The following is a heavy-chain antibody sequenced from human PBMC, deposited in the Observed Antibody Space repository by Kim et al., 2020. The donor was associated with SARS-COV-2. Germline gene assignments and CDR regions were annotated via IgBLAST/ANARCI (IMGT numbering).Heavy chain of an antibody. Sequence: TGYAQKFQGRVTMTRNTSISTAYMELSSLRSEDTAVYYCARRGLRFGGLNWGQGTLVTVSS. V-gene: IGHV1-8*01. CDR2: T. CDR3: ARRGLRFGGLN. D-gene: IGHD3-10*01. J-gene: IGHJ4*02.